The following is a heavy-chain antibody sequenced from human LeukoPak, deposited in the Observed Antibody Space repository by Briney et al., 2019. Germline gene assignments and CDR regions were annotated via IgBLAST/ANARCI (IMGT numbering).Heavy chain of an antibody. CDR2: ISSDGSST. J-gene: IGHJ4*02. CDR1: GFTFSNYW. CDR3: VGVGAYSGDYVRFDY. V-gene: IGHV3-74*01. Sequence: GGSLRLSCAASGFTFSNYWMHWVRQAPGKGLVWVSRISSDGSSTSYADSVKGRFTISRDSAKNTLYLQMNSLRAEDTAVYSCVGVGAYSGDYVRFDYWGQGTLVTVSS. D-gene: IGHD4-17*01.